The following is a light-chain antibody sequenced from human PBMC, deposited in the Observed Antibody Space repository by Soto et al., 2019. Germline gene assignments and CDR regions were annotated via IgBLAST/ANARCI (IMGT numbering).Light chain of an antibody. CDR3: SSYAGINNLV. Sequence: QSVLTQPPSASGSPGQSVTISCTGTSSDIGGYNFVSWYQQHPGKAPKLMIYDVSKRPSGVPDRFSGSKSGNTASLTVSGLQAEYEADYYFSSYAGINNLVFGGGTKLTVL. CDR1: SSDIGGYNF. CDR2: DVS. J-gene: IGLJ2*01. V-gene: IGLV2-8*01.